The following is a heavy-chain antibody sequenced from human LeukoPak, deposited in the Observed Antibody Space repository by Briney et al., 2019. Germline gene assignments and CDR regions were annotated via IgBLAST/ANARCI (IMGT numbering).Heavy chain of an antibody. CDR1: GGTFSSYA. D-gene: IGHD4-17*01. J-gene: IGHJ4*02. CDR3: ARGDYGDYVLPDY. Sequence: APVKVSCKASGGTFSSYAISWVRQAPGQGLEWMGRIIPIFGTANYAQKFRGRVTITTDESTSAAYMELSSLRSEDTAVYYCARGDYGDYVLPDYWGQGTLVTVSS. V-gene: IGHV1-69*05. CDR2: IIPIFGTA.